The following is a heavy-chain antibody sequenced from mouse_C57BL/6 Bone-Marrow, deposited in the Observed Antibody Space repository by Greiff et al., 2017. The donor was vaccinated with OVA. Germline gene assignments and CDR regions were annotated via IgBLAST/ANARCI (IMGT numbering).Heavy chain of an antibody. CDR1: GYTFTSYW. CDR3: AREHDYDWFAD. V-gene: IGHV1-55*01. CDR2: CYPGSGST. Sequence: QVHVNQPGAELVKPGASVTMSCKASGYTFTSYWITWVKQRPGQGLEWIGDCYPGSGSTNYNEKFKSTATLIVDTSYSTAYMQLSSLTSEDSAVYYCAREHDYDWFADWGQVTLVTVSA. D-gene: IGHD2-4*01. J-gene: IGHJ3*01.